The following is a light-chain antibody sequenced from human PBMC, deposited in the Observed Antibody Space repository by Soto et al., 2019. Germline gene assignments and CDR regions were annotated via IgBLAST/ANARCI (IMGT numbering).Light chain of an antibody. CDR3: QHYHTYPWT. Sequence: DIQMTQFPSTLSASVGDRVTITCRASQTISNWLAWYQQKPGKAPKLLIYKASTLQIGVPSRFRGSGSETEFTLTISSLQPDDFATYYCQHYHTYPWTFGQGTKVDIK. J-gene: IGKJ1*01. CDR1: QTISNW. V-gene: IGKV1-5*03. CDR2: KAS.